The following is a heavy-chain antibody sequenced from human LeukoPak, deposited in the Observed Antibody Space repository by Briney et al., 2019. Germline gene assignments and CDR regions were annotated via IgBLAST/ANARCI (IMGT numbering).Heavy chain of an antibody. V-gene: IGHV3-23*01. CDR1: GFTFSSYA. J-gene: IGHJ5*02. D-gene: IGHD2-15*01. CDR2: ISGSGGGT. Sequence: PGGSLRLSCAASGFTFSSYAMSWVRQAPGKGLEWVSAISGSGGGTYYADSVKGRFTISRDNSKNTLYLQMNSLRAGDTAVYYCAKDPQTVVVAATLWFDPWGQGTLVTVSS. CDR3: AKDPQTVVVAATLWFDP.